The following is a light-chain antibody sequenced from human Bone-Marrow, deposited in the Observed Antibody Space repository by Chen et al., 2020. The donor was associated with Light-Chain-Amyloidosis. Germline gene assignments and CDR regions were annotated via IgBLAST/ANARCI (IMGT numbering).Light chain of an antibody. Sequence: EIVMTQSPATLSLSPGERATLSCRASQSVSSNLAWYQQKPGQAPRLLIYGASTRATGIPARISGSGSGTEFTLTISSLQSEDSAVYYCQQYDNWPPYTFGQGTKLEIK. CDR1: QSVSSN. V-gene: IGKV3-15*01. CDR2: GAS. J-gene: IGKJ2*01. CDR3: QQYDNWPPYT.